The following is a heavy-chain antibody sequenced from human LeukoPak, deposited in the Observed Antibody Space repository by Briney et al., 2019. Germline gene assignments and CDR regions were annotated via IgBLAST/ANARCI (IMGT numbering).Heavy chain of an antibody. CDR1: GFTFSSYW. D-gene: IGHD6-19*01. CDR3: AREAGSGWYGGNWFDP. J-gene: IGHJ5*02. CDR2: IKQDGSEK. V-gene: IGHV3-7*01. Sequence: GGSLRLSCAASGFTFSSYWMSWVRQAPGKGLEWVANIKQDGSEKYYVDSVKGRFTISRDNAKNSLYLQMNGLRAEDTAVYYCAREAGSGWYGGNWFDPWGQGTLVTVSS.